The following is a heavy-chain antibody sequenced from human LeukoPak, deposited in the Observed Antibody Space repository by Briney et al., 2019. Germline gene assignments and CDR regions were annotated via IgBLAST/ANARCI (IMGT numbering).Heavy chain of an antibody. J-gene: IGHJ4*02. D-gene: IGHD3-22*01. CDR1: GYTFTGYY. V-gene: IGHV1-2*02. CDR2: INPNSGGT. Sequence: ASVKVSCKASGYTFTGYYMHWVRQAPGQGLEWMGCINPNSGGTNYAQKFQGRVTMTRDTSISTAYMELSRLRSDDTAVYYCARIRGSYYYDSSGYADYWGQGTLVTVSS. CDR3: ARIRGSYYYDSSGYADY.